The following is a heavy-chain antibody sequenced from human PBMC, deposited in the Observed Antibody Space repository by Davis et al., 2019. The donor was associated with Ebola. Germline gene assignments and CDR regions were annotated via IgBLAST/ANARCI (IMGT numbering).Heavy chain of an antibody. Sequence: GESLKISCAASGFTFGSYAMHWVRQSPGKGLAWVSRISHDGTVTTYADSVKGRFTVSRDNAKNMVYLQMVSLRADDTAVYFCTRDKDWMLFDYWGQGALVTVSS. CDR3: TRDKDWMLFDY. J-gene: IGHJ4*02. CDR1: GFTFGSYA. D-gene: IGHD3/OR15-3a*01. CDR2: ISHDGTVT. V-gene: IGHV3-74*03.